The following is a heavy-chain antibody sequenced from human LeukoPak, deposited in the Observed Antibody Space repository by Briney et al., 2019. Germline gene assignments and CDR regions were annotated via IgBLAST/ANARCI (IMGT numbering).Heavy chain of an antibody. Sequence: GASVKVSCKASGYTFTGYYMHWVRQAPGQGLEWMGWINPNSGGTNYAQKFQGRVTMTRDTSISTAYVELSRLRSDDTAVYYCARDYYDSSGFGAFDIWGQGTMVTVSS. CDR3: ARDYYDSSGFGAFDI. D-gene: IGHD3-22*01. V-gene: IGHV1-2*02. J-gene: IGHJ3*02. CDR1: GYTFTGYY. CDR2: INPNSGGT.